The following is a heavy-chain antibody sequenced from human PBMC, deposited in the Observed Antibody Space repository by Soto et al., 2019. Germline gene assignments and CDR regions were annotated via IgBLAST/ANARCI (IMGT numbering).Heavy chain of an antibody. J-gene: IGHJ6*03. CDR2: ISSNGGST. CDR3: ARMGAGVYPPYYYYYMDV. D-gene: IGHD6-13*01. Sequence: PGGSLRLSCSASGFTFSSYAMHWVRQAPGKGLEYVSAISSNGGSTYYADSVKGRFTISRDNSKNTLYLQMNSLRAEDTAVYYCARMGAGVYPPYYYYYMDVWGKGTTVTVSS. V-gene: IGHV3-64*04. CDR1: GFTFSSYA.